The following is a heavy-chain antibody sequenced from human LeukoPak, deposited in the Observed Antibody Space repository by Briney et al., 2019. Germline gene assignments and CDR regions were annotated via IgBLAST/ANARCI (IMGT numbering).Heavy chain of an antibody. J-gene: IGHJ4*02. CDR2: ISGSGGTT. CDR1: GFTFSSSA. CDR3: AKDYGSGTLGYFDY. D-gene: IGHD3-10*01. Sequence: WGSLRLSCVASGFTFSSSAMTWVRQAPGKGLERVSSISGSGGTTYYADSVKGRFTISRDNYKKTMSLQMNSLRAEDTAVYYCAKDYGSGTLGYFDYWGQGTLATVSS. V-gene: IGHV3-23*01.